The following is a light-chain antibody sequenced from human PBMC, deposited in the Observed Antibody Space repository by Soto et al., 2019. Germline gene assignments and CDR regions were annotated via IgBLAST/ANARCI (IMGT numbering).Light chain of an antibody. Sequence: EMVLTQSPSTLSLSRGERATLSGRARQSVSSYLAWYQQKPGQSPRLLIYDASNRATGIPARFSGSGSGTDFTLTISSLEPEDFAVYYCQQRSNWPRTFGQGTRLEI. V-gene: IGKV3-11*01. J-gene: IGKJ5*01. CDR1: QSVSSY. CDR3: QQRSNWPRT. CDR2: DAS.